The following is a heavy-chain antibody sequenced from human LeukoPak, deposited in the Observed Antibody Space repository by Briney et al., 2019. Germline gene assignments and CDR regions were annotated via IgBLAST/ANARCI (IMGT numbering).Heavy chain of an antibody. CDR2: INSDGSST. Sequence: GGSLRLSCAPSGLAFSRYWMHWVRQAPGKGLVWVSGINSDGSSTSYADSVRGRFTISRDNAKNMLYLQMNSLRVEDTAVYYCTRGVLGGQGTLVTVSS. CDR3: TRGVL. CDR1: GLAFSRYW. J-gene: IGHJ4*02. V-gene: IGHV3-74*01.